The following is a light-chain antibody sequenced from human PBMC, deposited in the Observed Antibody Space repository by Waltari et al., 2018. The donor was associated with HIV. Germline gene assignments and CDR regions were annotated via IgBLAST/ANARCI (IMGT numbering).Light chain of an antibody. V-gene: IGLV6-57*04. CDR1: GGNIASYS. CDR3: QSYYLNIVL. J-gene: IGLJ2*01. CDR2: EDT. Sequence: NFILTQPHSVSESPGKTVTISCTRSGGNIASYSVQWYQQRPDSAPTTVIYEDTKRPSGVPHRFSGSIDSSSNSASLTISGLQTDDEADYYCQSYYLNIVLFGGGTKLTVL.